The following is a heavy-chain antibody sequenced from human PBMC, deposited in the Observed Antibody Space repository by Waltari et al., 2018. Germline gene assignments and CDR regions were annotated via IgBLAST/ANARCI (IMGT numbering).Heavy chain of an antibody. Sequence: EAQVVESGGSLVQPVEPLKISCASSAFTFSDSTIHWVRQTYGKGLEWIGRIRSKPNNYATRYSGSVEGRFTISRDDSENTAYLQMSSLMTEDTAVYYCTGGAVTGTDFWGQGTLVTVSS. CDR3: TGGAVTGTDF. CDR1: AFTFSDST. CDR2: IRSKPNNYAT. V-gene: IGHV3-73*01. D-gene: IGHD6-13*01. J-gene: IGHJ4*02.